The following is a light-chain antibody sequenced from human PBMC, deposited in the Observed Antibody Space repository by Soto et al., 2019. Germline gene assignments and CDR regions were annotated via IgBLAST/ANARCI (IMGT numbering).Light chain of an antibody. CDR1: ALPKKY. CDR2: EDS. Sequence: SYELTQPPSVSVSPGQTARISCSGDALPKKYAFWNQQKSGQAPVLVTYEDSKRPSGIPETFSGSSSGTMATLTISGAQVEDEADHYCTSTDSSGNKRGVFGGGTKVTVL. CDR3: TSTDSSGNKRGV. V-gene: IGLV3-10*01. J-gene: IGLJ3*02.